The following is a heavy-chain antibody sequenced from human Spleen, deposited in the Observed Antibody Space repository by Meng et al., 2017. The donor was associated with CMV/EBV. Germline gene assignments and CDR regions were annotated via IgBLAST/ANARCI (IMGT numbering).Heavy chain of an antibody. Sequence: GSLRLSCAVYGGSFSGYYWSWIRQPPGKGLEWIGEINHSGSTNYNPSLKSRVTISVDTSKNQFSLKLSSVTAADTAVYYCASRSSNNWSRAYWGQGTLVTVSS. V-gene: IGHV4-34*01. CDR2: INHSGST. D-gene: IGHD2-2*01. CDR3: ASRSSNNWSRAY. CDR1: GGSFSGYY. J-gene: IGHJ4*02.